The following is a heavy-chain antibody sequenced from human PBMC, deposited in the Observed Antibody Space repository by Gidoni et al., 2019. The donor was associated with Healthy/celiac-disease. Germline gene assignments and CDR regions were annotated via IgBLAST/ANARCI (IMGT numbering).Heavy chain of an antibody. D-gene: IGHD3-10*01. V-gene: IGHV3-30*02. CDR3: AKDRGDHDAFDI. Sequence: QVQLVESGGGVVQPGGSLRLSCAASGFTFSSYGMHWVRQAPGKGLEGVAFIRYDGSNKYYADSVKGRFTISRDNSKNTLYLQMNSLRAEDTAVYYCAKDRGDHDAFDIWGQGTMVTVSS. CDR2: IRYDGSNK. J-gene: IGHJ3*02. CDR1: GFTFSSYG.